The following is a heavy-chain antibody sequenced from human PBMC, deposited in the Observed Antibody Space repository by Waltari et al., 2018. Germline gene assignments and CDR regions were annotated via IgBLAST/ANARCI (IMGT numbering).Heavy chain of an antibody. CDR3: ARDFEIVGAHFDY. D-gene: IGHD1-26*01. V-gene: IGHV1-2*02. CDR2: INPNSGGT. CDR1: GYTFTGYY. J-gene: IGHJ4*02. Sequence: QVQLVQSGAEVKKPGASVKVSCKASGYTFTGYYMHWVRQAPGQGLEWMGWINPNSGGTNYAQKCQGRVTMTRDTSISTAYMELSRLRSDDTAVYYCARDFEIVGAHFDYWGQGTLVTVSS.